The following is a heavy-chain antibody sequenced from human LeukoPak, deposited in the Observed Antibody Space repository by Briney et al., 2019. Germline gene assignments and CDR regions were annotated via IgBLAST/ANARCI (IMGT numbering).Heavy chain of an antibody. CDR3: AREPVTAGYYYGMDV. D-gene: IGHD2-21*02. J-gene: IGHJ6*02. Sequence: SETLSLTCTVSGGSISSYYWSWIRQPPGKGLEWIGYMYYSGSTNYNPSLKSRVTISVDTSKNQFSLNLSSVTAADTAVYYCAREPVTAGYYYGMDVWGQGTTVIVSS. CDR1: GGSISSYY. V-gene: IGHV4-59*01. CDR2: MYYSGST.